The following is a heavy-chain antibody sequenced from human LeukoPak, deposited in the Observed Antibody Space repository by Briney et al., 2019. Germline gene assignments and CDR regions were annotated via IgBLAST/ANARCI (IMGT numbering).Heavy chain of an antibody. V-gene: IGHV3-23*01. CDR1: GFTFSSYA. CDR3: ARDRGPHDAFDI. CDR2: ISGSGGST. Sequence: GGSLRLSCAASGFTFSSYAMSWVRQAPGKGLEWVSAISGSGGSTYYADSVKGRFTISRDNSKNTLYLQMNSLRAEDTAVYYCARDRGPHDAFDIWGQGTMVTVSS. J-gene: IGHJ3*02. D-gene: IGHD3-10*01.